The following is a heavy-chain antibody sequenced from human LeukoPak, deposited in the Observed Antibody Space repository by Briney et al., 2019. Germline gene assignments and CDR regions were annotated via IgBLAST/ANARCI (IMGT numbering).Heavy chain of an antibody. CDR3: ARFGVDYDMDV. CDR2: IYYSGST. CDR1: GGSISSSSYY. D-gene: IGHD3-16*01. J-gene: IGHJ6*02. Sequence: PSETLSLTCTVSGGSISSSSYYWGWIRQPPGKGLEWIGSIYYSGSTYYNPSLKSRVTISVDTSKNQFSLKLSSVTAADTAVYYCARFGVDYDMDVWGQGTTVTVS. V-gene: IGHV4-39*07.